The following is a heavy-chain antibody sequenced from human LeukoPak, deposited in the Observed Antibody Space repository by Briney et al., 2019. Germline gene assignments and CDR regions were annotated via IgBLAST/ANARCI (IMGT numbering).Heavy chain of an antibody. J-gene: IGHJ4*02. CDR3: ASWLVVPAAIDY. D-gene: IGHD2-2*02. V-gene: IGHV4-30-4*01. CDR2: IYYSGTT. CDR1: GGSMSSGDYC. Sequence: SQTLSLTCTVSGGSMSSGDYCWTWIRQPPGKGLEWIGYIYYSGTTFYNPSLKSRVIISLDTSKNQFSLRLSSVTAADTAVYYCASWLVVPAAIDYWGQGTLVTVSS.